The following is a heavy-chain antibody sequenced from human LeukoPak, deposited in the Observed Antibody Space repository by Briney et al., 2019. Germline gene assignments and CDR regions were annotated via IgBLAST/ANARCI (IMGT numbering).Heavy chain of an antibody. D-gene: IGHD5-12*01. CDR3: ARGTTGGYSPSH. Sequence: GGSLRLSCAASGFTFSSYSMNWVRQAPGKGLGWVSSISSISSYTYHADSVKGRFTISRDNAKNSLYLQMNSLRVEDTAVYFCARGTTGGYSPSHWGQGTLVTVSS. CDR1: GFTFSSYS. V-gene: IGHV3-21*01. CDR2: ISSISSYT. J-gene: IGHJ4*02.